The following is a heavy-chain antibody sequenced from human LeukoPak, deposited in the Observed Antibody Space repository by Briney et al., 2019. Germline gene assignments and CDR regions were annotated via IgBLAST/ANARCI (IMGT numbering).Heavy chain of an antibody. D-gene: IGHD3-10*01. J-gene: IGHJ3*02. CDR2: ISAYNGNT. Sequence: ASVKLCLTPSGYTFTSYGISSVRQAPGQGLEWMGWISAYNGNTNYAQKLQGRVTMTTDTSTSTAYMELRSLRSDDTAVYYCARPTLRITMVRGVIGAFDIWGQGTMVTVSS. V-gene: IGHV1-18*01. CDR1: GYTFTSYG. CDR3: ARPTLRITMVRGVIGAFDI.